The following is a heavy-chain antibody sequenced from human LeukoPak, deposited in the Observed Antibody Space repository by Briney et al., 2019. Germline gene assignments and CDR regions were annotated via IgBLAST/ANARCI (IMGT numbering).Heavy chain of an antibody. Sequence: GGSLRLSCAASGFTFSSYAMNWVRQAPGKGLEWVSIISGNGGTTYYADSMKGRITISRDNSKNTLYLQMNSLRAEDTAVYYCAKDYSFSSSSSSFTNWGQGTLVTVSS. CDR3: AKDYSFSSSSSSFTN. CDR2: ISGNGGTT. D-gene: IGHD6-6*01. J-gene: IGHJ4*02. CDR1: GFTFSSYA. V-gene: IGHV3-23*01.